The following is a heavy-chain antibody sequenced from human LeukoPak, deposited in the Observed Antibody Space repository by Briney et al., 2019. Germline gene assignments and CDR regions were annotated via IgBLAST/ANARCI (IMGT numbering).Heavy chain of an antibody. V-gene: IGHV3-30*03. CDR3: ARDPAATGDYFDY. CDR2: ISYDGSSK. Sequence: GGSLRLSCAASGFTFSSYGMSWVRQAPGKGLEWVAFISYDGSSKYYADSVKGRFTISRDNSKNTLYLQMNSLTTEDTAVYYCARDPAATGDYFDYWGQGTLVTVSS. CDR1: GFTFSSYG. J-gene: IGHJ4*02. D-gene: IGHD6-13*01.